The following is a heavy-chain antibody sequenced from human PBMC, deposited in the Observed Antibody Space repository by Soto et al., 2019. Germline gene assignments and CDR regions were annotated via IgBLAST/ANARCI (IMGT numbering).Heavy chain of an antibody. D-gene: IGHD6-13*01. Sequence: GGSLRLSSAASGVTVSIAWMSGVRQAPGKGLEWVGRIKSKTDGGTTDYAAPVKGRFTISRDDSKNTLYLQMNSLKTEDTAVYYCTTDYRPIAAAVIYYYGMDVWGQGTTVTVSS. J-gene: IGHJ6*02. CDR3: TTDYRPIAAAVIYYYGMDV. CDR1: GVTVSIAW. CDR2: IKSKTDGGTT. V-gene: IGHV3-15*01.